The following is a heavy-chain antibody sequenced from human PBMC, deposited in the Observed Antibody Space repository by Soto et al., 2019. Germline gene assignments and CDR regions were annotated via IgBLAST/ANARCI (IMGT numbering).Heavy chain of an antibody. Sequence: SETLSLTCAVSGGSIGGGGYSWSWIRQPPGKGLEWIGYIYHSGSTYYNPSLKSRVTISVDRSKNQFSLKLSSVTAADTAVYYCARRIGLRWKYNGFDPWGQGTLVTVSS. CDR2: IYHSGST. D-gene: IGHD4-17*01. V-gene: IGHV4-30-2*01. CDR1: GGSIGGGGYS. J-gene: IGHJ5*02. CDR3: ARRIGLRWKYNGFDP.